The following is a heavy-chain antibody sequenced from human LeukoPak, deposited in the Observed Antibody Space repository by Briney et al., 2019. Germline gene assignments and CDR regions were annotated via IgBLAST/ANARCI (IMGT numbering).Heavy chain of an antibody. D-gene: IGHD2-2*01. CDR1: GGTFSSYA. V-gene: IGHV1-69*05. CDR3: ARGEEDCSSTSCYVFFDY. J-gene: IGHJ4*02. Sequence: SVKVSCKASGGTFSSYAISWVRQAPGQGLEWMGGIIPIFGTANYAQKFQGRVTITTDESTSTAYMELSSLRSEDTAVYYCARGEEDCSSTSCYVFFDYWGQGTLVTVSS. CDR2: IIPIFGTA.